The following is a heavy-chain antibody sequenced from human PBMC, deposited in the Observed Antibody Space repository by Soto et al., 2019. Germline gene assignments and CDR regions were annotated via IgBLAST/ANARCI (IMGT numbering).Heavy chain of an antibody. J-gene: IGHJ4*02. CDR3: ARDGIVVVPAAENYYFDY. Sequence: QVQLVESGGGVVQPGRSLRLSCAASGFTFSSYGMHWVRQAPGKGLEWVAVIWYDGSNKYYADSVKGRFTISRDNSKNTLYLQMNSLRAEDTAVYYCARDGIVVVPAAENYYFDYWCQGPLVTVSS. D-gene: IGHD2-2*01. CDR2: IWYDGSNK. V-gene: IGHV3-33*01. CDR1: GFTFSSYG.